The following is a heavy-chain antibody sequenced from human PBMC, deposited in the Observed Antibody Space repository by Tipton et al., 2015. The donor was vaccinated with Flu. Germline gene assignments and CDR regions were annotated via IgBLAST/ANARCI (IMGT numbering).Heavy chain of an antibody. V-gene: IGHV1-69*01. CDR3: ARRLYGSGSYLRNYDAGMDV. CDR2: IIPIFGTA. J-gene: IGHJ6*02. CDR1: GRTFSSYA. D-gene: IGHD3-10*01. Sequence: QLVQSGAEVKKPGSSVKVSCKASGRTFSSYAISWVRQAPGQGLEWMGGIIPIFGTANYAQKFQGRVTITADESTSTAYMELSSLGSEDTAVYYCARRLYGSGSYLRNYDAGMDVWGQGTTLTVTS.